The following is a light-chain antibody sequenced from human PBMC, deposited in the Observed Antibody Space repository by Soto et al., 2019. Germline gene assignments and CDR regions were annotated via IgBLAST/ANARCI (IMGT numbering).Light chain of an antibody. V-gene: IGKV1-39*01. CDR3: QQSYTMPSWT. J-gene: IGKJ1*01. CDR1: QTISRY. Sequence: DIQMTQSPSSLSASVGDTVTITCRATQTISRYLNWYQQRPGKAPKLMIYAAYSLQSGVPSTFSGSGSGTDFTPTISSLQPEDFATYFCQQSYTMPSWTXGQGTKVEIK. CDR2: AAY.